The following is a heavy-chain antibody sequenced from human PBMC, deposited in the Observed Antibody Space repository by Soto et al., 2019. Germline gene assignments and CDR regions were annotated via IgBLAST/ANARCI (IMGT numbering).Heavy chain of an antibody. Sequence: SETLSLTCTVSGGSISDAAYSWSWIRQPPGKGLEWIGYIYPSGMPFYNPSLRSRVTISIDRSNDQFSLNLKSVTAADTAVYYCARERGGYGLFDSWGQGTLVTVSS. CDR3: ARERGGYGLFDS. CDR1: GGSISDAAYS. CDR2: IYPSGMP. J-gene: IGHJ4*02. D-gene: IGHD5-18*01. V-gene: IGHV4-30-2*01.